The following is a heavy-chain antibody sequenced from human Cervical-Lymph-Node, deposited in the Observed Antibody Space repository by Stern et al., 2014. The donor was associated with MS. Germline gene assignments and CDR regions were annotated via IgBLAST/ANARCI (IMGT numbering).Heavy chain of an antibody. CDR1: GFSLSTSGMC. Sequence: QITLKESGPALVKPTQTLTLTCTFSGFSLSTSGMCVSWIRQAPGKALEWLAPLDLDDDKNYSTSLKTRLSISKANSKNQVVLTLTNMDPMDTATYYCARTLRGYSHGYYYHGLDVWGQGTTVTVSS. CDR2: LDLDDDK. CDR3: ARTLRGYSHGYYYHGLDV. V-gene: IGHV2-70*01. D-gene: IGHD5-18*01. J-gene: IGHJ6*02.